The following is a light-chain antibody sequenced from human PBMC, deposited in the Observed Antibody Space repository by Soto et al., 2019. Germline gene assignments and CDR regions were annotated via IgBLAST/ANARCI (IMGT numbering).Light chain of an antibody. V-gene: IGLV1-40*01. CDR2: GTS. J-gene: IGLJ3*02. CDR1: SSKIGGGYD. CDR3: QSYDSSRSVL. Sequence: QSVLTQPPSVSGAPGQRVTISCTGSSSKIGGGYDVHWYQQLPGTAPKLLIYGTSNRPSGVPDRFSGSKSGTSASLAITGLQAEDEADYYCQSYDSSRSVLFGGGTKLTVL.